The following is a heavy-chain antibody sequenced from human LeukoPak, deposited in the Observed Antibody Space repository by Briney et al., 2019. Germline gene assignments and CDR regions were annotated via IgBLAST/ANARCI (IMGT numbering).Heavy chain of an antibody. CDR2: ISVSGNT. CDR1: GFTVSSNY. Sequence: GGSLRLSCAASGFTVSSNYINWVRQGPGKGLEWVSAISVSGNTYHADSVKGRFTISRDSYKNTLYLQMNSLRAEDAAVYYCAKAPVTTCSGAYCYPFDYWGQGTLVTVSS. CDR3: AKAPVTTCSGAYCYPFDY. D-gene: IGHD2-15*01. V-gene: IGHV3-53*01. J-gene: IGHJ4*02.